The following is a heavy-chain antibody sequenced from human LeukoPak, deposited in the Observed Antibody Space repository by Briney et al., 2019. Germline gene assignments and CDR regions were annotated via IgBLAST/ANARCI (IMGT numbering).Heavy chain of an antibody. D-gene: IGHD2-15*01. J-gene: IGHJ3*02. V-gene: IGHV3-43*02. CDR1: GFTFDDYA. CDR3: AKEIDTLGTNAFDI. Sequence: GSRGLSCAASGFTFDDYAMHWVRQAPGKGLEWVSLISGDGGSTYYADSVRGRFTISRDNSKNSLYLQMDSLRTEDTAFYYCAKEIDTLGTNAFDIWGQGTTVTLSS. CDR2: ISGDGGST.